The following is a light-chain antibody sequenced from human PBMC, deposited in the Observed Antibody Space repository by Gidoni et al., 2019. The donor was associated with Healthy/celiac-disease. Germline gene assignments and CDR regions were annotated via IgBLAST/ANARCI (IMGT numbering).Light chain of an antibody. CDR1: QGISSY. Sequence: AIRMTQSPSSLSASTGDRVTITCRASQGISSYLAWYQQKPGKAPKLLIYAASTLQSGVPSRFSGSGSGTDFTLTISCLQSEDFATYYCQHYYSYPWTFGQGTKVENK. J-gene: IGKJ1*01. V-gene: IGKV1-8*01. CDR3: QHYYSYPWT. CDR2: AAS.